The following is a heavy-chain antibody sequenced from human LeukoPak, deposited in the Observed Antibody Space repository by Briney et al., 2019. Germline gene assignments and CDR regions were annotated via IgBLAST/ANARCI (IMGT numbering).Heavy chain of an antibody. J-gene: IGHJ4*02. CDR2: IYYSGST. Sequence: SQTLSLTCTVSGGSISSGGYYWSWIRQHPGKGLEWIGYIYYSGSTYYNPSLKSRVTISVDTSKNQFSLKLSSVTAADTAVYYCARLGYCSGGSCRALASWGQGTLVTVSS. D-gene: IGHD2-15*01. CDR1: GGSISSGGYY. CDR3: ARLGYCSGGSCRALAS. V-gene: IGHV4-31*03.